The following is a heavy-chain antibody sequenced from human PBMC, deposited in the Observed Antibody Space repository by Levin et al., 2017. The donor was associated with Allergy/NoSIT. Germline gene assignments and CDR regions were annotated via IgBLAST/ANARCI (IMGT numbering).Heavy chain of an antibody. CDR2: IYYSGST. D-gene: IGHD4-11*01. V-gene: IGHV4-30-4*01. J-gene: IGHJ4*02. Sequence: SETLSLTCTVSGGSISSGDYYWSWIRQPPGKGLEWIGYIYYSGSTYYNPSLKSRVTISVDTSKNQFSLKLSSVTAADTAVYYCAREILQVYYFDYWGQGTLVTVSS. CDR1: GGSISSGDYY. CDR3: AREILQVYYFDY.